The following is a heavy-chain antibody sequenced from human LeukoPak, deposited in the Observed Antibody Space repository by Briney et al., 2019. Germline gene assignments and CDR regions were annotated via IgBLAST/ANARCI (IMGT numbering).Heavy chain of an antibody. J-gene: IGHJ5*02. CDR2: IYYSGST. CDR1: GGSISSHY. CDR3: ARGGTTVTPGLLWFDP. V-gene: IGHV4-59*11. Sequence: SETLSLTCSVSGGSISSHYWSWIRQPPGKGLEWIGCIYYSGSTKYNPSLKSRVTISVDTSKNQFSLKLSSVTAADTAVYYCARGGTTVTPGLLWFDPWRQGTLVTVSS. D-gene: IGHD4-17*01.